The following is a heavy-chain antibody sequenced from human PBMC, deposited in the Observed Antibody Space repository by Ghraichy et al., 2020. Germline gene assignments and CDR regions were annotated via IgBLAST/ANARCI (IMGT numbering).Heavy chain of an antibody. CDR3: ARGSITYYYGLDV. J-gene: IGHJ6*02. D-gene: IGHD1-14*01. CDR1: GGSISGYY. CDR2: FYYTGIT. V-gene: IGHV4-59*08. Sequence: SETLSLICTVSGGSISGYYWTWIRQPPGKGLEWIGYFYYTGITNSNPSLKIRVTISVDTSKNQFSLKLSSVSAADTAVYYCARGSITYYYGLDVWGQGTTVTVSS.